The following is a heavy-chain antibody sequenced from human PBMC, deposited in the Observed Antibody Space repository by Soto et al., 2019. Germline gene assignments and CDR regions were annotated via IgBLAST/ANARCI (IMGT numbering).Heavy chain of an antibody. CDR1: GFRFSSYW. D-gene: IGHD3-10*01. V-gene: IGHV3-7*01. CDR2: IKQDGSQK. Sequence: SLRLSCEASGFRFSSYWLSWVRQAPGKGLEWVANIKQDGSQKDYVDSVKGRFTISRDNAKNSLYLQMNSLRAEDTAVYYCAREGSRTFDIWGQGTKVT. J-gene: IGHJ3*02. CDR3: AREGSRTFDI.